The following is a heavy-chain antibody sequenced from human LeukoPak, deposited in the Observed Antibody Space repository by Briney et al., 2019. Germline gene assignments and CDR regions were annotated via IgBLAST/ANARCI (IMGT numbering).Heavy chain of an antibody. CDR1: GFTFSSYS. CDR3: AKGGYCSSTSCYTGILFDY. V-gene: IGHV3-21*04. CDR2: ISSSSSYI. J-gene: IGHJ4*02. Sequence: NPGGSLRLSCAASGFTFSSYSMNWVRQAPGKGLEWVSSISSSSSYIYYADSVKGRFTISRDNSKNTLYLQMNSLRAEDTAVYYCAKGGYCSSTSCYTGILFDYWGQGTLVTVSS. D-gene: IGHD2-2*02.